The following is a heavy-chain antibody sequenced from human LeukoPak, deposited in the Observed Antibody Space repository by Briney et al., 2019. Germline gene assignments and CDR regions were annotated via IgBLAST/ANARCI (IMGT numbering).Heavy chain of an antibody. J-gene: IGHJ6*03. Sequence: SETLSLTCTVSVGSISSSSYYWGWIRQPPGKGLEWIGSIYYSGSTYYNPSLKSRVTISVDTSKNQFSLKLSSVTAADTAVYYCARHRAATAYYYYMDVWGKGTTVTVSS. CDR2: IYYSGST. CDR1: VGSISSSSYY. V-gene: IGHV4-39*01. D-gene: IGHD2-15*01. CDR3: ARHRAATAYYYYMDV.